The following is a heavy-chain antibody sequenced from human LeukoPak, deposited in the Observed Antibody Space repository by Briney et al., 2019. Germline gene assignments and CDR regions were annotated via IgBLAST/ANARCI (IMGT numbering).Heavy chain of an antibody. CDR3: ASSWFAYFDY. V-gene: IGHV3-30*03. Sequence: GGSLRLSCAASGFTFSSYGMHWVRQAPGKGLEWVAVISYDGSNKYYADSVKGRFTISRDNSKNTLYLQMNSLRAEDTAVYYCASSWFAYFDYWGQGTLVTVSP. J-gene: IGHJ4*02. D-gene: IGHD6-13*01. CDR1: GFTFSSYG. CDR2: ISYDGSNK.